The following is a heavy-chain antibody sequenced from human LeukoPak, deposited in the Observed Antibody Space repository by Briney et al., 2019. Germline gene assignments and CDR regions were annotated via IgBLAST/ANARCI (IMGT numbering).Heavy chain of an antibody. CDR3: AKDLVDSSSWYFFDY. D-gene: IGHD6-13*01. J-gene: IGHJ4*02. CDR2: ISSSSSYI. CDR1: GFTFSSYS. V-gene: IGHV3-21*04. Sequence: PGGSLRLSCAASGFTFSSYSMNWVRQAPGKGLEWVSSISSSSSYIYYADSVKGRFTISRDNSKNTLYLQMNSLRAEDTAVYYCAKDLVDSSSWYFFDYWGQGTLVTVSS.